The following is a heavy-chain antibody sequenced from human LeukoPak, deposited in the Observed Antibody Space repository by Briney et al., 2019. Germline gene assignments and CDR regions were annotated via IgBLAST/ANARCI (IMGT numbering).Heavy chain of an antibody. CDR1: GGSFSGYY. Sequence: SETLSLTCAVYGGSFSGYYWSWIRQPPGKGLEWIGEINHSGSTNYNPSLKSRVTISVDTSKNQFSLKLSSVTAADTTVYYCARIPSNKVAAGNFVQADYWGQGTLVTVSS. J-gene: IGHJ4*02. V-gene: IGHV4-34*01. CDR3: ARIPSNKVAAGNFVQADY. D-gene: IGHD6-13*01. CDR2: INHSGST.